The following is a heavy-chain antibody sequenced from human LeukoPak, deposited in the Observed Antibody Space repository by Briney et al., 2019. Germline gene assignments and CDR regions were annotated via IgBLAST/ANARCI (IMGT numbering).Heavy chain of an antibody. CDR2: IIPSGHTT. D-gene: IGHD3-3*02. CDR1: GFTFSSHG. CDR3: AEGDRGPQFCW. Sequence: GGSLRLSCVASGFTFSSHGMNWVRQAPGKGLEWVSGIIPSGHTTYYADSVRGRFTISRDNSRNTVYLQMNSLRAEDTAVYYCAEGDRGPQFCWWGQGTLVTVSA. V-gene: IGHV3-23*01. J-gene: IGHJ4*03.